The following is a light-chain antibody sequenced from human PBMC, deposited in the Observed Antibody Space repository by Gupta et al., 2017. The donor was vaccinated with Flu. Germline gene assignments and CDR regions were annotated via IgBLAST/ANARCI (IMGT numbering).Light chain of an antibody. CDR1: SSDVGGYNY. CDR3: SSYTSSSTLKV. Sequence: QSALTQPASVSGSPGQSITISCTGTSSDVGGYNYVSWYQQHPGKAPKLMIYEVSNRPSWVSNRFSGSKSGITASLTISGLQAEDEADYYCSSYTSSSTLKVFGGGTKLTVL. V-gene: IGLV2-14*01. J-gene: IGLJ3*02. CDR2: EVS.